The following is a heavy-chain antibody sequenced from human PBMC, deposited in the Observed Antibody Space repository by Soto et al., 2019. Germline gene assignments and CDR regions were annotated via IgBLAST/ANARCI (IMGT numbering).Heavy chain of an antibody. CDR2: ISYDGSNK. CDR1: GFTFSSYG. J-gene: IGHJ3*01. D-gene: IGHD2-21*02. CDR3: AKFGGTVVTLHNEAFDR. V-gene: IGHV3-30*18. Sequence: QVQLVESGGGVVQPGRSLRLSCAASGFTFSSYGMHWVRQAPGKGLEWVAVISYDGSNKYYADSVKSRFTISRDNSKNALYLQRSSLSAEDTAGYSCAKFGGTVVTLHNEAFDRWGQGTMVTVSS.